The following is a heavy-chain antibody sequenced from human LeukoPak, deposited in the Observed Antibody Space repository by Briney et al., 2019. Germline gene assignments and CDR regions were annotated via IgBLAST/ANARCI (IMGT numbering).Heavy chain of an antibody. V-gene: IGHV1-2*04. CDR1: GYTFTGYY. J-gene: IGHJ6*02. Sequence: ASVKVSCTASGYTFTGYYMHWVRQAPGQGLEWMGWINPNSGGTNYAQRFQGWVTMTRDTSISTAYMELSRLRSDDTAVYYCARDSSSWDYYYGMDVWGQGTTVTVSS. CDR2: INPNSGGT. D-gene: IGHD6-13*01. CDR3: ARDSSSWDYYYGMDV.